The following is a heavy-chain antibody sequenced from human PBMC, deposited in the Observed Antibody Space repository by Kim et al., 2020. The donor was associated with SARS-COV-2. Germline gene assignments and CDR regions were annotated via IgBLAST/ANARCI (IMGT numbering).Heavy chain of an antibody. CDR1: GFTFSNYL. CDR2: IKGGGGNT. Sequence: GGSLRLSCSASGFTFSNYLLNWVRQAPGKGLEWVSAIKGGGGNTFYVDSVKGRFTISRYNPKNTLYLQMNSLRAEDTAIYYCAKSQASYFNDALDVWGRGTMVTVSS. J-gene: IGHJ3*01. CDR3: AKSQASYFNDALDV. V-gene: IGHV3-23*01. D-gene: IGHD3-10*01.